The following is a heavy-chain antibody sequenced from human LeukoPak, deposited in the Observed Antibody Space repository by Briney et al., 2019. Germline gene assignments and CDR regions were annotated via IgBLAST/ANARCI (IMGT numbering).Heavy chain of an antibody. V-gene: IGHV3-73*01. CDR2: IRSRGNYYAT. CDR3: VRHLEDLDY. CDR1: GFIFSDSA. Sequence: GGSLKLSCAASGFIFSDSAIHWVRQASGKGLEWVGRIRSRGNYYATPYAASVNGRFSISREDSRNTAYLQMNILKTEDTAVYYCVRHLEDLDYWGQGTLVTVSS. J-gene: IGHJ4*02. D-gene: IGHD3-3*01.